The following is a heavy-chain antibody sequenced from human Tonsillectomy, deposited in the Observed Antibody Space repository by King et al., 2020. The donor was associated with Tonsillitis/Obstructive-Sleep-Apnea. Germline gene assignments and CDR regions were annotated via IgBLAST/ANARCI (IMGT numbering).Heavy chain of an antibody. CDR2: ISSSGGST. D-gene: IGHD6-6*01. V-gene: IGHV3-23*04. Sequence: VQLVESGGGLVQPGGSLRLSCAASGFTFSSYAMSWVRQAPGKGLEWVSAISSSGGSTVYAGSVKGRFTIPRDNSKKPLYLQINSLRAEDTAVYYCAKDWGDIAARPRHFDYWGQGTLVTVSS. J-gene: IGHJ4*02. CDR1: GFTFSSYA. CDR3: AKDWGDIAARPRHFDY.